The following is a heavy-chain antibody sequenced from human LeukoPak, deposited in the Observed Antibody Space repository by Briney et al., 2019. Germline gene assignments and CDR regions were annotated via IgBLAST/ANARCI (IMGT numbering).Heavy chain of an antibody. CDR2: ISGGAGST. Sequence: GGSLRLSCTASGFTFSTYAMTWVRQAPGKGLEWVSSISGGAGSTYYADSVKGRFTISRANSENTLYLQMNSLRAEDTAVYYCARGGLYHYSGTSGDYWGQGTLVTVSS. CDR3: ARGGLYHYSGTSGDY. J-gene: IGHJ4*02. D-gene: IGHD1-26*01. CDR1: GFTFSTYA. V-gene: IGHV3-23*01.